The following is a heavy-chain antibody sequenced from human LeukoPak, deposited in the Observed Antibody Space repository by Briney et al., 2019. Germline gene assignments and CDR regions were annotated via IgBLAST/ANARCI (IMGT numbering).Heavy chain of an antibody. Sequence: ASVKVSCKASGYTLTGYYMHWVRQAPGQGLEWMGWINPNSGGTNYAQKFQGRVTMTRDTSISTAYMELSRLRSDDTAVYYCARVCSSGWYETDAFDIWGQGTMVTVSS. CDR2: INPNSGGT. D-gene: IGHD6-19*01. CDR3: ARVCSSGWYETDAFDI. V-gene: IGHV1-2*02. CDR1: GYTLTGYY. J-gene: IGHJ3*02.